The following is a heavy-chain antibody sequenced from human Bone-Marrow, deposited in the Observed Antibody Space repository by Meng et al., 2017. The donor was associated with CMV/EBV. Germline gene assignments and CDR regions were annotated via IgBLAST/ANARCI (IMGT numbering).Heavy chain of an antibody. CDR2: INHSGST. CDR1: GGSFSGYY. Sequence: GSLRPSCAVYGGSFSGYYWSWIRQPPGKGLEWIGEINHSGSTNYNPSLKSRVTISVDTSKNQFSLKLSSVTAADTAVYYCARVILPGVFDYWGQGTLVTVSS. D-gene: IGHD7-27*01. CDR3: ARVILPGVFDY. V-gene: IGHV4-34*01. J-gene: IGHJ4*02.